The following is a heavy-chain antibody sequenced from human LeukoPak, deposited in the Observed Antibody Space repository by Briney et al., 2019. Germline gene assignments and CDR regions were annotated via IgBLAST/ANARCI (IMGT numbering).Heavy chain of an antibody. CDR3: AKDGLYYDGSEHVYYFDS. D-gene: IGHD3-22*01. J-gene: IGHJ4*02. Sequence: TGGSLRLSCAASGFTFSRSAMTWVRQGPGTGLEFVASIIYSGGATYYADSVKGRFTISRDNSKNTLYLQMNSPRAEDTALYYCAKDGLYYDGSEHVYYFDSWGQGTLVTVSS. CDR1: GFTFSRSA. V-gene: IGHV3-23*01. CDR2: IIYSGGAT.